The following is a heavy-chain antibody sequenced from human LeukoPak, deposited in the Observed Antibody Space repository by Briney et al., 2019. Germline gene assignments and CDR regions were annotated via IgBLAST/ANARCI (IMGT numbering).Heavy chain of an antibody. Sequence: PGGSVRLSCAASGFTFSGYAISWVRQAPGKGLEWVSAISGRGGSTYYADSVKGRFTISRDNSKNTLYLQMNSLRAEDTAVYYCAKFSVVPAAIILSGGDYYYYGMDVWGQGTTATVSS. CDR1: GFTFSGYA. V-gene: IGHV3-23*01. CDR2: ISGRGGST. J-gene: IGHJ6*02. CDR3: AKFSVVPAAIILSGGDYYYYGMDV. D-gene: IGHD2-2*01.